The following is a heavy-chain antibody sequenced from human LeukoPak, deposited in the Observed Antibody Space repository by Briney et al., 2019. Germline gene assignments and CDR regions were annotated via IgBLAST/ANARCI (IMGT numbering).Heavy chain of an antibody. CDR2: ISTRSTYI. CDR3: ARDTRYCSGGSCYSPNSRFDY. CDR1: GFTFSYYA. Sequence: NPGGSLRLSCAASGFTFSYYAMNWVRQAPGKGLEWVSSISTRSTYIYYADSLKGRFTISRDNAKNSLYLQMNSLRAEDTAVYYCARDTRYCSGGSCYSPNSRFDYWGQGTLVTVSS. D-gene: IGHD2-15*01. J-gene: IGHJ4*02. V-gene: IGHV3-21*01.